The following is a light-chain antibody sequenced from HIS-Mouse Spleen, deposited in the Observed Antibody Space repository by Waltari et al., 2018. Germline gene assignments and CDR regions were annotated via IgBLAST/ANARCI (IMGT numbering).Light chain of an antibody. CDR3: YSTDSSGNHRV. CDR1: ALPQHY. CDR2: EDS. V-gene: IGLV3-10*01. J-gene: IGLJ2*01. Sequence: SYELTQPPSVSVSPGQTARIPCSGDALPQHYSYWYTQKSGQAPVLVIYEDSKRPSGIPERFSGSSSGTMATLTISGAQVEDEADYYCYSTDSSGNHRVFGGGTKLTVL.